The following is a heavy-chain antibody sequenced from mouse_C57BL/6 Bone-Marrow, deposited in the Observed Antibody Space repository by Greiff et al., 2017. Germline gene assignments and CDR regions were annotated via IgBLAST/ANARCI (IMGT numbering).Heavy chain of an antibody. V-gene: IGHV1-64*01. Sequence: QVHVKQPGAELVKPGASVKLSCKASGYTFTNYWMHWVKQRPGQGLEWIGMMHPNGGSPDYNEKFKSEATLSVDKDSRTAYMELSSLTSEDSAVYYCARSYDYYDYTMDYWGQGPAVTVSS. CDR1: GYTFTNYW. J-gene: IGHJ4*01. CDR2: MHPNGGSP. D-gene: IGHD2-4*01. CDR3: ARSYDYYDYTMDY.